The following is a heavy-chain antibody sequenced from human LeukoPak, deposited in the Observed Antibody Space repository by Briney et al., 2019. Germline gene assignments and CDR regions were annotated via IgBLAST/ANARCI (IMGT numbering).Heavy chain of an antibody. CDR2: MNPNSGST. D-gene: IGHD6-13*01. V-gene: IGHV1-8*01. CDR1: GYTFTSYD. CDR3: ARGRVRQQLPRNAFDI. J-gene: IGHJ3*02. Sequence: ASVTVSCKASGYTFTSYDINWVRQATGQGLEWMGWMNPNSGSTGYAQKFQGRVTMTRNTSISTAYMELSSLRSEDTAVYYCARGRVRQQLPRNAFDIWGQGTMVTVSS.